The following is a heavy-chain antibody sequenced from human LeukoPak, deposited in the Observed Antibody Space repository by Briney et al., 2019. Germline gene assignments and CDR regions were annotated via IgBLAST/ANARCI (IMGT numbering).Heavy chain of an antibody. V-gene: IGHV3-33*01. CDR2: IWYDGSNK. CDR3: ARGEYSSGWRPDY. D-gene: IGHD6-19*01. CDR1: GFPFSSYG. J-gene: IGHJ4*02. Sequence: GGSLRLSCAASGFPFSSYGMHWVRQAPGKGLEWVAVIWYDGSNKYYADSVKGRFTISRGNSKNTLYLQMNSLRAEDTAVYYCARGEYSSGWRPDYWGQGTLVTVSS.